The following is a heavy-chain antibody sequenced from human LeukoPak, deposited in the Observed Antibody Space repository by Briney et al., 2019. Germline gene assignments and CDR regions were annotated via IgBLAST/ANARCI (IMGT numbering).Heavy chain of an antibody. V-gene: IGHV3-21*01. Sequence: PGGSLRLSCAASGFSFSIYFMNWVRQAPGKGLEWVSSISRTSEYIHYAYSVRGRFAISRAKAKNSVYLQMNRLRAEATAVYVCAGGGDFDYWGRGILVTVSA. CDR3: AGGGDFDY. CDR1: GFSFSIYF. D-gene: IGHD3-16*01. CDR2: ISRTSEYI. J-gene: IGHJ4*02.